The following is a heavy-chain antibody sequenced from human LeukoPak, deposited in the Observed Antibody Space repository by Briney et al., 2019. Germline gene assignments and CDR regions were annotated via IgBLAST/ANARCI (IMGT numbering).Heavy chain of an antibody. D-gene: IGHD6-13*01. J-gene: IGHJ4*02. CDR2: MNSDGSDT. V-gene: IGHV3-74*01. CDR1: GFTFNNFW. CDR3: VRDGDCSSSLDFDL. Sequence: GGSLRLSCAASGFTFNNFWMHWVRHAPGKGLVWVSRMNSDGSDTSYADSVKGRFTISRDNAKNTLYLQMNSLSAEDTAVYYCVRDGDCSSSLDFDLWGQGTLVTVSS.